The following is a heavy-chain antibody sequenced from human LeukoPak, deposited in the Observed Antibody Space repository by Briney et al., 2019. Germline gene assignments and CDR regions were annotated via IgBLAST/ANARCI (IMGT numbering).Heavy chain of an antibody. CDR2: ISYDGSNK. Sequence: GGSLRLSCAASGFTFSSYATHWVRQAPGKGLEWVAVISYDGSNKYYADSVKGRFTISRDNSKNTLYLQMNSLRAEDTAVYYCARDQNGVGALLYWGQGTLVTVSS. CDR1: GFTFSSYA. J-gene: IGHJ4*02. V-gene: IGHV3-30-3*01. CDR3: ARDQNGVGALLY. D-gene: IGHD4/OR15-4a*01.